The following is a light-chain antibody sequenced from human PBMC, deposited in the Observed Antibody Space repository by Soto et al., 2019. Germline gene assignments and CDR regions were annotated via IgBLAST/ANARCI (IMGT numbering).Light chain of an antibody. Sequence: EIVMTQSPATLSVSPGERATLSCRASQSVGRNLAWYQQKPGQAPRLLISGASTRANGVPARFGGSGSGTDFTLTINSLEPEDFAVYYCQQRNVWPPITFGQGTRLEIK. CDR3: QQRNVWPPIT. CDR2: GAS. CDR1: QSVGRN. J-gene: IGKJ5*01. V-gene: IGKV3-11*01.